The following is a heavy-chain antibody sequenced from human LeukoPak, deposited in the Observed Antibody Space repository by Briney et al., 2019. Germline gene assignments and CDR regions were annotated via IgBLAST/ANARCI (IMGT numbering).Heavy chain of an antibody. V-gene: IGHV4-4*07. CDR2: IYISGST. CDR1: GGSIRSYY. CDR3: ARAPEFSSGWLLDY. Sequence: PSETLSLTCTVSGGSIRSYYWSWIRQPAEKGLEWIGRIYISGSTNYNPSLKSRVTMSVATSKNQFSLKLSSVTAADTAMYYCARAPEFSSGWLLDYWGQGTLVTVSS. D-gene: IGHD6-19*01. J-gene: IGHJ4*02.